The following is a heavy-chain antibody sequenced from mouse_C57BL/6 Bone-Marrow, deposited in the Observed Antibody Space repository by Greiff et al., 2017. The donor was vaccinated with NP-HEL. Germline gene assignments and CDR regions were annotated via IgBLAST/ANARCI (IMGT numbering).Heavy chain of an antibody. V-gene: IGHV14-4*01. J-gene: IGHJ4*01. D-gene: IGHD2-1*01. CDR2: IDPENGDT. CDR1: GFNIKDDY. Sequence: VQLQQSGAELVRPGASVKLSCTASGFNIKDDYMHWVKQRPEQGLEWIGWIDPENGDTEYASKFQGKGTITSDTSSNTAYLQLSSLTSEDTAVYYCTTPLLSLMDYWGQGTSVTVSS. CDR3: TTPLLSLMDY.